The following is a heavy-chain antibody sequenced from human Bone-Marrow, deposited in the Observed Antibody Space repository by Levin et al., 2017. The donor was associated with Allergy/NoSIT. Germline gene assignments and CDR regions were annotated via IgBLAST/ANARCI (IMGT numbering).Heavy chain of an antibody. V-gene: IGHV4-39*01. D-gene: IGHD6-13*01. CDR3: ARHASSSSWLDNYFDY. CDR2: IYYSGST. CDR1: GGSISSSSYY. J-gene: IGHJ4*02. Sequence: ESLKISCTVSGGSISSSSYYWGWIRQPPGKGLEWIGSIYYSGSTYYNPSLKSRVTISVDTSKNQFSLKLSSVTAADTAVYYCARHASSSSWLDNYFDYWGQGTLVTVSS.